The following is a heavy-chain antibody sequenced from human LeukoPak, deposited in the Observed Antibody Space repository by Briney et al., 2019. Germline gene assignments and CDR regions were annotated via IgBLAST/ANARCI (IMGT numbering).Heavy chain of an antibody. CDR1: GFIFSSYE. D-gene: IGHD1-26*01. CDR3: ARLYSGSYSGYYYYMDV. CDR2: ISSSGSTI. V-gene: IGHV3-48*03. Sequence: GGSLRLSCAASGFIFSSYEMNWVRQAPGKGLEWVSYISSSGSTIYYADSVKGRFTISRGNAKNSLYLQMNSLRAEDTAVYYCARLYSGSYSGYYYYMDVWGKGTTVTVSS. J-gene: IGHJ6*03.